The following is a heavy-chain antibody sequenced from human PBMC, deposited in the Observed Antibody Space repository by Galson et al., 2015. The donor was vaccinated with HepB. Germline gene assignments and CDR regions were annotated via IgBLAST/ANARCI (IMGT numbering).Heavy chain of an antibody. D-gene: IGHD2-21*01. J-gene: IGHJ3*02. V-gene: IGHV3-48*01. CDR2: ISSSSSTI. Sequence: SLRLSCAASGFTFSSYSMNWVRQAPGKGLEWVSYISSSSSTIYNADSVKGRFTISRDNAKNSLYLQMNSLRAEDTAVYYCARGLVDIWGQGTMVIVSS. CDR3: ARGLVDI. CDR1: GFTFSSYS.